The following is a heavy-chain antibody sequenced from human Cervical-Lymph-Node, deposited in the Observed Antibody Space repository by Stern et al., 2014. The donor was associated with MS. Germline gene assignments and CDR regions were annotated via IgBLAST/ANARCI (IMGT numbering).Heavy chain of an antibody. CDR2: IYPYDSDP. CDR1: GYSFTIYY. Sequence: VQLVQYGAEVKKPGESLTISCKLSGYSFTIYYIAWVRQMPGKGLEWMGVIYPYDSDPTYSPSFQGQVTISADKSIPTAYLQWSSLRASDTAMYYCARHVQGFDYWGQGTLVTVSS. CDR3: ARHVQGFDY. J-gene: IGHJ4*02. V-gene: IGHV5-51*01.